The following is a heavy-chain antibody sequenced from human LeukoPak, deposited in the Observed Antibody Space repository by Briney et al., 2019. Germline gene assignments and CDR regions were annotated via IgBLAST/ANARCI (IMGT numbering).Heavy chain of an antibody. Sequence: GGSLRLSCAASGFTVSSNYMSWVRQAPGKGLEWVSVIYSGGSTYYADSVKGRFTISRDNSKNTLYLQMNSLRAEDTAVYYCASAPTVSVGYCSSASCQADYWGQGTLVTVSS. CDR1: GFTVSSNY. J-gene: IGHJ4*02. CDR2: IYSGGST. CDR3: ASAPTVSVGYCSSASCQADY. D-gene: IGHD2-2*01. V-gene: IGHV3-66*01.